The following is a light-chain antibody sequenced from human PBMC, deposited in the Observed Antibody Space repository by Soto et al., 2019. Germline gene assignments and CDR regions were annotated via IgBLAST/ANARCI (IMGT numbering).Light chain of an antibody. Sequence: DFQMTQSPSTLSASLGDRVTITCRASQNIRSRLAWYQQKPGKAPKLLIYDDSSLESGVPSRFSGSGSGTELTLTISRLQPDDFATYYCQKYNSYSWTCGQGTKVDIK. CDR1: QNIRSR. CDR3: QKYNSYSWT. V-gene: IGKV1-5*01. CDR2: DDS. J-gene: IGKJ1*01.